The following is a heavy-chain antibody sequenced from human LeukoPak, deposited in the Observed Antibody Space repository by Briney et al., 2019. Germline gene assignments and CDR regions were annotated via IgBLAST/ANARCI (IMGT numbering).Heavy chain of an antibody. CDR3: AKRHDSSGGDY. D-gene: IGHD3-22*01. V-gene: IGHV3-30*18. CDR2: ISYDGSNK. Sequence: PGRSLRLSCAASGFTFGSYGMHWVRQAPGKGLEWVAVISYDGSNKYYADSVKGRFTISRDNSKNTLYLQMNSLRAEDTAVYYCAKRHDSSGGDYWGQGTLVTVSS. CDR1: GFTFGSYG. J-gene: IGHJ4*02.